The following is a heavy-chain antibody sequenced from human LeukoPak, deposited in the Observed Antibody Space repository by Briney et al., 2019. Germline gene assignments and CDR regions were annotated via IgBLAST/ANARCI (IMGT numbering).Heavy chain of an antibody. CDR1: GFTFSSYS. J-gene: IGHJ4*02. CDR2: ISSSSSYI. D-gene: IGHD3-22*01. V-gene: IGHV3-21*01. CDR3: ARGGRYYYDVGKVDY. Sequence: GGSLRLSCAASGFTFSSYSMNWVRQAPGKGLEWVSSISSSSSYIYYADSVKGRFTISRDNAKNSLYLQMNSLRAEDTAVYYCARGGRYYYDVGKVDYWGQGTLVTVSS.